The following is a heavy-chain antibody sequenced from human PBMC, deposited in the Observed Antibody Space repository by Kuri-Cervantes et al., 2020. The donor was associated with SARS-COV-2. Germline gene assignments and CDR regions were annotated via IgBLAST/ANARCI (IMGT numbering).Heavy chain of an antibody. CDR3: AKDYWRSTSCNAFDI. J-gene: IGHJ3*02. D-gene: IGHD2-2*01. Sequence: GGSLRLSCAASGFTFSSYAMHWVRQAPGERLEWVAVISYDGSNKYYADSVKGRFTISRDNSKNTLYLQMNSLRAEDTAVYYCAKDYWRSTSCNAFDIWGRGTMVTVSS. CDR2: ISYDGSNK. V-gene: IGHV3-30-3*01. CDR1: GFTFSSYA.